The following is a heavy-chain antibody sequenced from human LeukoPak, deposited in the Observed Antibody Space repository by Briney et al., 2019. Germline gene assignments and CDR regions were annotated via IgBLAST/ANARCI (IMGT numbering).Heavy chain of an antibody. CDR2: IKEDGSET. CDR3: ARRYCSSTSCVNWFDS. J-gene: IGHJ5*01. V-gene: IGHV3-7*02. D-gene: IGHD2-2*01. CDR1: AFAFSSNW. Sequence: GGSLRLSCVASAFAFSSNWMSWVRQAPGKGLEWVASIKEDGSETYYVDSVKGRFTISRDNAKNSLYLQMNSLRADDTAVYYCARRYCSSTSCVNWFDSWGQGTLVTVSS.